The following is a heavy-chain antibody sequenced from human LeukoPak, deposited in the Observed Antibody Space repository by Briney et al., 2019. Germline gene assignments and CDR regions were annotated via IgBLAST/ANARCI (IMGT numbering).Heavy chain of an antibody. Sequence: SETLSLTCAVSGGSIRSYYWSWIRQPPGKGLEWIGYVYYSGSTNYNPSLKSRVTISVDTSKNQFSLKLSSVTAADTAVYYCARGLRLLNYWGQGTLVTVSS. J-gene: IGHJ4*02. CDR1: GGSIRSYY. V-gene: IGHV4-59*12. CDR2: VYYSGST. CDR3: ARGLRLLNY.